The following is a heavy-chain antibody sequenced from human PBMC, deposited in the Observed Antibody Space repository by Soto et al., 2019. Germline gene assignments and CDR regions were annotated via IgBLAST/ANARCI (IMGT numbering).Heavy chain of an antibody. V-gene: IGHV1-69*01. CDR1: GGTFSSYA. Sequence: QVQLVQSGAEVKKPGSSVKVSCTASGGTFSSYAISWVRQAPGQGLEWRGGIIPIVGTANYAQKFQGRVTITADESTSTGYMELSSLRSEDTAVYYCARVWSTLTTGASFDPSGQGTLVTVSS. CDR3: ARVWSTLTTGASFDP. D-gene: IGHD4-4*01. CDR2: IIPIVGTA. J-gene: IGHJ5*02.